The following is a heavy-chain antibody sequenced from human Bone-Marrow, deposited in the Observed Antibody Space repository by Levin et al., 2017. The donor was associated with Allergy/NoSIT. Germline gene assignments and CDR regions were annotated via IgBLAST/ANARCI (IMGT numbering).Heavy chain of an antibody. CDR1: GFDFTNDW. D-gene: IGHD1-26*01. CDR3: ARSMGRSYYFYYYALDV. Sequence: PGGSLRLSCKASGFDFTNDWIAWVRQMPGKGLELMGLVYPADSDTRYSPSFQGHVTISADKSIRTAYLQWSSLKASDTAVYYCARSMGRSYYFYYYALDVWRQGTTFTASS. CDR2: VYPADSDT. V-gene: IGHV5-51*01. J-gene: IGHJ6*02.